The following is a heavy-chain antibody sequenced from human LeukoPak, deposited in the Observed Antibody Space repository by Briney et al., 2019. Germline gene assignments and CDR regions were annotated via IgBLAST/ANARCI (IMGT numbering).Heavy chain of an antibody. Sequence: PGGSLRLSCAASGFTFSSYDMNWVRQAPGKGLEWVSSISSSSNYIYYADSAKGRFTISRDNAKNSMYLQMNSLRAEDTAVYYCARGVDYYYYYMDVWGKGTTVTVSS. CDR2: ISSSSNYI. V-gene: IGHV3-21*01. CDR3: ARGVDYYYYYMDV. J-gene: IGHJ6*03. CDR1: GFTFSSYD.